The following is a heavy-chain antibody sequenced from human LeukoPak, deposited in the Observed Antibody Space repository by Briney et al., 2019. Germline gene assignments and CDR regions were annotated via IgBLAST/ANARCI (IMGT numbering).Heavy chain of an antibody. CDR3: ARDQEGFDY. CDR1: GYTFTGYY. Sequence: ASVKVSCKASGYTFTGYYMHWVRQAPGQGLEWMGRINPNSGGTNYAQKFQGRVTVTRDTSTSTVHMELSGLRSEDTAVYYCARDQEGFDYWGQGTLVTVSS. CDR2: INPNSGGT. J-gene: IGHJ4*02. V-gene: IGHV1-2*06.